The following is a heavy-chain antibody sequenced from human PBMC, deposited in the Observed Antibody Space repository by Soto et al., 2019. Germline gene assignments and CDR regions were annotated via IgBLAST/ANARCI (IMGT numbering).Heavy chain of an antibody. CDR3: ARATTPHGDYGVYYGMDV. CDR1: GFTFSSYA. CDR2: IWYDGSNK. V-gene: IGHV3-33*08. J-gene: IGHJ6*02. D-gene: IGHD4-17*01. Sequence: GGSLRLSCAASGFTFSSYAMHWVRQAPGKGLEWVAVIWYDGSNKYYADSVKGRFTISRDNSKNTLYLQMNSLRAEDTAVYYCARATTPHGDYGVYYGMDVWGQGITVTVSS.